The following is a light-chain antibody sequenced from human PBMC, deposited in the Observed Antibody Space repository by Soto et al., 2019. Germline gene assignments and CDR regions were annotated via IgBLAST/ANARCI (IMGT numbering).Light chain of an antibody. Sequence: EIVLTQSPGTLSLSPGEGATLSCRASQSINSNALAWYQHKVGQAPRLLIHAASIRATGIPDRFSGSGSGTDFPLTISRLEPEDFAVYYCQQYGRSPTYSFGQGTKLEIK. CDR2: AAS. CDR3: QQYGRSPTYS. CDR1: QSINSNA. V-gene: IGKV3-20*01. J-gene: IGKJ2*03.